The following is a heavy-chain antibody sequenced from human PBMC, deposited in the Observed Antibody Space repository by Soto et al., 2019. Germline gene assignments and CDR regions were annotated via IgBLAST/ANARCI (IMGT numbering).Heavy chain of an antibody. J-gene: IGHJ4*02. Sequence: ASGGGLVKPGGSLRLSCAASGFTFSSYSMNWVRQAPGKGLEWVSSISSSSSYIYYADSVKGRFTISRDNAKNSLYLQMNSLRAEDTAVYYCARDIPPRVAAADYWGQGTLVTVSS. D-gene: IGHD6-13*01. V-gene: IGHV3-21*01. CDR3: ARDIPPRVAAADY. CDR2: ISSSSSYI. CDR1: GFTFSSYS.